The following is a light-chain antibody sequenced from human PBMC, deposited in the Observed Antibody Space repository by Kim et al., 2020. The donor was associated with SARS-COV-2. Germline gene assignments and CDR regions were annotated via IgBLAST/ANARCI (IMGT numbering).Light chain of an antibody. CDR3: KQYNNWPYT. CDR2: GAS. CDR1: QSVSSN. Sequence: EIVMTQSPATLSVSPGERATLSCRASQSVSSNLAWYQQKPGQAPRLLIYGASTRATGIPARFSGSGSGTEFTLTISSLQSEDFAVYYCKQYNNWPYTFGQGTKREIK. V-gene: IGKV3-15*01. J-gene: IGKJ2*01.